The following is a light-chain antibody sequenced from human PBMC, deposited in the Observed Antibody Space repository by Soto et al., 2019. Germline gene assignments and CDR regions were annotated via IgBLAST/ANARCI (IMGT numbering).Light chain of an antibody. V-gene: IGKV3D-15*01. Sequence: EIVLTQSPATLSVSPGERATLSCRASQSVSSNLAWYQQRPGQAPRLLIHRASNRATGIPDRFTGSGSGTDFTLTISRLQPEDFAVYYCQQYNSWPRTFGQGTKVDIK. CDR2: RAS. CDR1: QSVSSN. J-gene: IGKJ1*01. CDR3: QQYNSWPRT.